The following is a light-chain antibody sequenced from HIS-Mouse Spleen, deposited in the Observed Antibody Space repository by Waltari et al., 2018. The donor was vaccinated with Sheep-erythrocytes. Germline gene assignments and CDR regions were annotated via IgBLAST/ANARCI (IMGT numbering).Light chain of an antibody. Sequence: SYELTQPPSVSVSPGQTASITCSGDKLGDKYAYWYQQKPGQSPGLVIYQDSNRPSGIPGRFSGSNSGNTATLTISGTQAMDEADYYCQAWDSSTAVFGGGTKLTVL. CDR3: QAWDSSTAV. CDR2: QDS. V-gene: IGLV3-1*01. J-gene: IGLJ2*01. CDR1: KLGDKY.